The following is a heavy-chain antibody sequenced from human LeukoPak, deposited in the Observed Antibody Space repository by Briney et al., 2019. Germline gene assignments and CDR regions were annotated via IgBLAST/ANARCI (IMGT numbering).Heavy chain of an antibody. V-gene: IGHV4-34*01. D-gene: IGHD3-9*01. CDR2: INHSGST. CDR1: GGSFSGYY. J-gene: IGHJ4*02. Sequence: SETLSLTCAVYGGSFSGYYWSWIRQPPGKGLEWIGEINHSGSTNYNPSLKSRVTISVDTSKDQFSLKLSSVTAADTAVYYCHYDILESGLALWGQGTLVTVSS. CDR3: HYDILESGLAL.